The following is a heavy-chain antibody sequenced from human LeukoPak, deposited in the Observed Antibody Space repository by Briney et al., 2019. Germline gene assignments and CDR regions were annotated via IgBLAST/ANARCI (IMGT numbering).Heavy chain of an antibody. CDR1: GYSISSGYY. D-gene: IGHD3/OR15-3a*01. V-gene: IGHV4-38-2*02. CDR3: ARARRMDNFDY. Sequence: SETLSLTCTVSGYSISSGYYWGWIRQPPGKGLEWIGSIYHSGTTNYNPSLKSRVTISVDTSKNQFSLKLSSVTAADTAVYYCARARRMDNFDYWGQGTLVTVSS. CDR2: IYHSGTT. J-gene: IGHJ4*02.